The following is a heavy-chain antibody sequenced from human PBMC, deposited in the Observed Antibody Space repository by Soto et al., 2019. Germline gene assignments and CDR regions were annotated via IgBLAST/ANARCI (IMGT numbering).Heavy chain of an antibody. V-gene: IGHV4-34*01. CDR1: GGSFSGYY. Sequence: SETLSLTCAVYGGSFSGYYWSWIRQPPVKGLEWIGEINHSGSTNYNPSLKSRVTISVDTSKNQFSLKLSSVTAADTAVYYCARASDTAMDKVYGMDVWGQGTTVTVSS. J-gene: IGHJ6*02. CDR2: INHSGST. CDR3: ARASDTAMDKVYGMDV. D-gene: IGHD5-18*01.